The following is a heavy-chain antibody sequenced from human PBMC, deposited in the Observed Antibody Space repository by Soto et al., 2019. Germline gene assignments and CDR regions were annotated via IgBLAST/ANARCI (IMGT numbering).Heavy chain of an antibody. CDR3: AREIVQVDTAMVDYYGMDV. J-gene: IGHJ6*02. D-gene: IGHD5-18*01. CDR2: IWYDGSNK. V-gene: IGHV3-33*01. CDR1: GFTFSSYG. Sequence: PGGSLRLSCAASGFTFSSYGMHWVRQAPGKWLEWVAVIWYDGSNKYYADSVKGRFTISRDNSKNTLYLQMNSLRAEDTAVYYCAREIVQVDTAMVDYYGMDVWGQGTTVTVSS.